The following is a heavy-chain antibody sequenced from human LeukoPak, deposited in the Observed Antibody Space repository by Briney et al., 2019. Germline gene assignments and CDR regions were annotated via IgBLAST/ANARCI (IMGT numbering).Heavy chain of an antibody. CDR3: ATYRQVLLPFES. V-gene: IGHV3-23*01. CDR2: IFPSGGEI. Sequence: GGSLRLSCAASGFTFSTFAMIWVRQPPGKGLEWVSSIFPSGGEIHYADSVRGRFTISRDNAKSTLSLQMNSLRAEDTAIYYCATYRQVLLPFESWGQGTLVTVSS. J-gene: IGHJ4*02. CDR1: GFTFSTFA. D-gene: IGHD2-8*02.